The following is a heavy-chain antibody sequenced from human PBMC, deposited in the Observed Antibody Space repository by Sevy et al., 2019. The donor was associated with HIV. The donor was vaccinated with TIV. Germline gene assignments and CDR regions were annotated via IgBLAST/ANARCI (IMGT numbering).Heavy chain of an antibody. Sequence: GGSLRLSCAASGFNFGSHAMHWVRQAPGKGLDWVAVISSDGNSQYSADSVKGRFTISRDNSKNTLYLQMDRLRVEDTAVYYCARDLISGSYSQSLDYWGQGTLVTVSS. CDR1: GFNFGSHA. J-gene: IGHJ4*02. CDR3: ARDLISGSYSQSLDY. CDR2: ISSDGNSQ. D-gene: IGHD1-26*01. V-gene: IGHV3-30*04.